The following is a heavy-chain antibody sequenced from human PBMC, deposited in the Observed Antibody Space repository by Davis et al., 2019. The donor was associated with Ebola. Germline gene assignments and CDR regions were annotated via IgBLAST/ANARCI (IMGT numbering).Heavy chain of an antibody. CDR2: IKEDGSEN. J-gene: IGHJ4*02. CDR1: GFTFSDYW. D-gene: IGHD4-11*01. Sequence: GESLKISCAVSGFTFSDYWMSWVRQAPGKGLEWLAHIKEDGSENYFVDSVKGRFTISRDNAKKSLYLQMSSLRAEDTAVYYCARDSDDYSFDYWGQGTLVTVSS. V-gene: IGHV3-7*01. CDR3: ARDSDDYSFDY.